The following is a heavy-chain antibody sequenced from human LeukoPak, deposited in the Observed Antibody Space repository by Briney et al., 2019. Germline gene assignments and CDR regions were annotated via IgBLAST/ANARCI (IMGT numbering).Heavy chain of an antibody. CDR1: GGSVSSGTYY. D-gene: IGHD1-26*01. CDR2: IYYSGNT. V-gene: IGHV4-61*01. Sequence: PSETLSLTCTVSGGSVSSGTYYWSWIRQPPGEGLEWIGYIYYSGNTNYNPSLKSRVTISVDTSKNQFSLKLSSVTAADTAVYYCARVRVGTSKYNWFAPWGQGTLVTVSS. CDR3: ARVRVGTSKYNWFAP. J-gene: IGHJ5*02.